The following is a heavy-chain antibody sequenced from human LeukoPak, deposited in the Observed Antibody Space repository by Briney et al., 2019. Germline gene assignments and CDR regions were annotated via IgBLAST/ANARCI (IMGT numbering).Heavy chain of an antibody. CDR1: GGSISSYY. CDR2: IYYSGST. V-gene: IGHV4-59*01. Sequence: SETLSLTCTVSGGSISSYYWSWIRQPPGKGLEWIGYIYYSGSTNYNPPLKSRVTISVDTSKNQFSLKLSSVTAADTAVYYCAGATYYYGSGSLDYWGQGTLVTVSS. D-gene: IGHD3-10*01. CDR3: AGATYYYGSGSLDY. J-gene: IGHJ4*02.